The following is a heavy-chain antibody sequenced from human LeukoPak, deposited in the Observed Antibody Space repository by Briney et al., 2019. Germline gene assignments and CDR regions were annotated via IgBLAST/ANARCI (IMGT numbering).Heavy chain of an antibody. D-gene: IGHD3-3*01. CDR2: ITTKANRYAT. J-gene: IGHJ4*02. CDR3: TTYKSGHY. V-gene: IGHV3-73*01. CDR1: GFAFSGCD. Sequence: PGGSLRLSCAASGFAFSGCDMHWVRQASGKGLEWVGRITTKANRYATAYSASLKGRFTISRDDSKSTAYLQMNSLRTEDTAVYYCTTYKSGHYWGQGTLVTVSS.